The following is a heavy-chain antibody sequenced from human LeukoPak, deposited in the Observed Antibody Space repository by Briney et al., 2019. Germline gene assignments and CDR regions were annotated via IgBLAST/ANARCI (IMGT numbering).Heavy chain of an antibody. J-gene: IGHJ3*02. V-gene: IGHV3-30*18. CDR2: ISYDGSNK. Sequence: GGSLRLSCAASGFTFSSSGMHWVRQAPGKGLEWVAVISYDGSNKYYADSVKGRFTISRDNSKNTLYLQMNSLRAEDTAVYYCAKGPRPRYCSGGSCYSGAFDIWGQGTMVTVSS. D-gene: IGHD2-15*01. CDR1: GFTFSSSG. CDR3: AKGPRPRYCSGGSCYSGAFDI.